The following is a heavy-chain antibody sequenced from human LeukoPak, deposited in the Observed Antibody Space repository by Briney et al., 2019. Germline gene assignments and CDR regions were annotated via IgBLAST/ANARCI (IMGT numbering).Heavy chain of an antibody. V-gene: IGHV3-30*03. Sequence: GGSLRLSCAPSGFTFSRHGMHWVRQAPGKGLEWVAIISNDGSRKYYAHSVEGRFTISRDNSKNTLYLQMNSLRAEDTAVYYCARVWSRIVGATTSSVYWGQGTLVTVSS. CDR3: ARVWSRIVGATTSSVY. CDR2: ISNDGSRK. D-gene: IGHD1-26*01. CDR1: GFTFSRHG. J-gene: IGHJ4*02.